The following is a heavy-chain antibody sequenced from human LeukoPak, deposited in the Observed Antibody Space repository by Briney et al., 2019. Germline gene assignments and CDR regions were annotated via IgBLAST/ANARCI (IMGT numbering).Heavy chain of an antibody. CDR2: VYATGTT. CDR3: ASGQYYDLWSGYYVD. V-gene: IGHV4-59*12. CDR1: GGSISSYY. Sequence: SETLSLTCTVSGGSISSYYWSWIRQPPGKGLEWIGFVYATGTTNYNPSLKSRLSLSVDSSKNHFSLKQSSVTAADTAVYYCASGQYYDLWSGYYVDWGQGTLVTVSA. J-gene: IGHJ4*02. D-gene: IGHD3-3*01.